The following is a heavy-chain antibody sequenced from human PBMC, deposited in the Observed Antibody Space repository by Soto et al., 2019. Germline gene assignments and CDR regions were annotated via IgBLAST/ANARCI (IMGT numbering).Heavy chain of an antibody. CDR2: VYWDDSK. V-gene: IGHV2-5*02. CDR1: GFSLSTRDVG. Sequence: QITLNESGPTLVKPTQTLTLTCTFSGFSLSTRDVGVGWIRQPPGEALEWLGVVYWDDSKTYSPSLESRLTFTKDTPKNQVVLRMTKMDPVDTATYYCAHCRGGVASFWGQGTLVTVSS. CDR3: AHCRGGVASF. J-gene: IGHJ4*02. D-gene: IGHD2-2*01.